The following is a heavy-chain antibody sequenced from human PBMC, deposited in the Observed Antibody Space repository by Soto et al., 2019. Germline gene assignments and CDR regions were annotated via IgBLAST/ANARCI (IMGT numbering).Heavy chain of an antibody. J-gene: IGHJ4*02. CDR2: IYNSGST. CDR1: GGSISSYY. V-gene: IGHV4-59*08. CDR3: ASMGYHYGSGSYPLDY. D-gene: IGHD3-10*01. Sequence: QVQLQESGPGLVKPSETLSLTCTVSGGSISSYYWTWIRQPPGKGLEWIGFIYNSGSTHYNPSLRSRVTISVDTSKNQFSLKLRSVTAADTAVYYCASMGYHYGSGSYPLDYWVQGTLVTVSS.